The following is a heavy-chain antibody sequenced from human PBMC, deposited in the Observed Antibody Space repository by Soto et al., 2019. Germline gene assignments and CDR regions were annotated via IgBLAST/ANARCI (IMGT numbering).Heavy chain of an antibody. CDR1: GDSVSNPDYY. Sequence: SETLSLTCAVSGDSVSNPDYYWNWIRQPPGKGLEWIGYIYFSGTTNYNPSLLSRVTLSLDTSKNQFSLNLSYVTAADTAVYYCAREVDTAMALAHWSQGTLVT. V-gene: IGHV4-61*08. CDR2: IYFSGTT. J-gene: IGHJ4*02. D-gene: IGHD5-18*01. CDR3: AREVDTAMALAH.